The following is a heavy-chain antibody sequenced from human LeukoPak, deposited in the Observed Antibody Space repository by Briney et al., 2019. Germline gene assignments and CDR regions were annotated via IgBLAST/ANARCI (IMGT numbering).Heavy chain of an antibody. Sequence: ASVKVSCKASGYTFTSYYMHWVRQAPGQGLEWMGSLNPNSGGAKYSQKFQGRVTMTRDTSISTAYMEMKSLKSDDTALYFCARGEVQDNDYVWGSYRRELDYWGQGTLVIVSS. J-gene: IGHJ4*02. D-gene: IGHD3-16*02. V-gene: IGHV1-2*02. CDR1: GYTFTSYY. CDR2: LNPNSGGA. CDR3: ARGEVQDNDYVWGSYRRELDY.